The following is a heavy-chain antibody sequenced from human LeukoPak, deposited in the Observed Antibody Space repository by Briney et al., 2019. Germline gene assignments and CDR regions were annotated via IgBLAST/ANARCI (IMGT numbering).Heavy chain of an antibody. CDR2: IIPIVGII. CDR3: AREDGATINAFDI. J-gene: IGHJ3*02. Sequence: SVKVSCKASGGTFSSYAISWVRQAPGQGLEWMGRIIPIVGIINYAQKFQGRGTITADKSTSTAYMELSSLRSEDTAVYYCAREDGATINAFDIWGQGTMVTVSS. D-gene: IGHD5-12*01. V-gene: IGHV1-69*04. CDR1: GGTFSSYA.